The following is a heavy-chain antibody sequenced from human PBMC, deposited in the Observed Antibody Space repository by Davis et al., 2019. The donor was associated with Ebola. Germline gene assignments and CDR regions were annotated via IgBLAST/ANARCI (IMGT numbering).Heavy chain of an antibody. D-gene: IGHD3-3*01. J-gene: IGHJ6*04. V-gene: IGHV1-8*01. CDR3: ARSGLSFGVVKYHYGMDV. CDR2: MNPNSGNT. Sequence: AASVKVSCKASGYTFTSYDINWVRQATGQGLEWMGWMNPNSGNTGYAQKFQGRVTMTRNTSISTAYMELRSLRSDDTAVYYCARSGLSFGVVKYHYGMDVWGKGTTVTVSS. CDR1: GYTFTSYD.